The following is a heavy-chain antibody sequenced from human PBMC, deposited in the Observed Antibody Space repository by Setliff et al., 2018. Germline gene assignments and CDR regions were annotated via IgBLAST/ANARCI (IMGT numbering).Heavy chain of an antibody. CDR2: MYSSGST. CDR3: ARAPPNRYSGSYEYFYMDV. CDR1: GGPINSDRYY. V-gene: IGHV4-39*01. D-gene: IGHD1-26*01. Sequence: PSETLSLTCTVSGGPINSDRYYWGWIRQPPGKGLEWIGSMYSSGSTYYNPSLKSRVTISVDTSQNQFSLKLTSVTAADTAVYFCARAPPNRYSGSYEYFYMDVWGKGTTVTVSS. J-gene: IGHJ6*03.